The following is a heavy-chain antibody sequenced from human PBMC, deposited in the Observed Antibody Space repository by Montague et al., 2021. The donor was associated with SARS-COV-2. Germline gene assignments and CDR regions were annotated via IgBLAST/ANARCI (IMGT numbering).Heavy chain of an antibody. J-gene: IGHJ5*02. CDR1: GRSISTDHY. V-gene: IGHV4-38-2*02. CDR3: AGQVAYLDYFDP. Sequence: SETLSLTCTVSGRSISTDHYWGWIQQPPGKGLQWSGSNLHSGNTYYNPSLKSRLTISIDTSTNQFSLKLTSLTAADTTVYYCAGQVAYLDYFDPWGQGTLVPVSS. CDR2: NLHSGNT. D-gene: IGHD4-11*01.